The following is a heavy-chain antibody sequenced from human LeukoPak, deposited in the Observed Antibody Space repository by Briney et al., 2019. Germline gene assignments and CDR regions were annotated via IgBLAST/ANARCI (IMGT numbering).Heavy chain of an antibody. CDR2: IIPIFGTA. V-gene: IGHV1-69*01. J-gene: IGHJ4*02. D-gene: IGHD3-22*01. CDR3: ARGADYYDSSGYYKLLDY. Sequence: GSSVKVSRKASGGTFSSYAISWVRQAPGQGLEWMGGIIPIFGTANYAQKFQGRVTITADESTSTAYMELSSLRSEDTAVYYCARGADYYDSSGYYKLLDYWGQGTLVTVSS. CDR1: GGTFSSYA.